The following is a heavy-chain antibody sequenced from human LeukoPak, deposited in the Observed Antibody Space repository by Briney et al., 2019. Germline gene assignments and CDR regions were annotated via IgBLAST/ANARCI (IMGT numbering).Heavy chain of an antibody. J-gene: IGHJ4*02. Sequence: GGSLRLSCAASGFAFSGYGMTWVRQAPGKGLEWVSIISGSGARTFYADAVKGRFTISRDNSKNTLYLQMHSLRAEDTAVYYCAKDMDIVVLHGATFDYWGQGTLVTVSS. V-gene: IGHV3-23*01. CDR1: GFAFSGYG. CDR2: ISGSGART. D-gene: IGHD2-2*03. CDR3: AKDMDIVVLHGATFDY.